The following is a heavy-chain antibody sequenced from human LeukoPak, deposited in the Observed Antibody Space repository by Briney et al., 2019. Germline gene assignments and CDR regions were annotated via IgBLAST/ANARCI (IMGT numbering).Heavy chain of an antibody. CDR2: ISAYNGNT. J-gene: IGHJ4*02. D-gene: IGHD3-16*01. CDR3: ARDVGRSYDLDY. CDR1: GYTFTSYG. Sequence: ASVKVSCEASGYTFTSYGISWVRQAPGQGLEWMGWISAYNGNTDYAQSLQGRVTMTIDTSTSTVCMELRSLRSDDTAVYYCARDVGRSYDLDYWGQGTLVTVSS. V-gene: IGHV1-18*01.